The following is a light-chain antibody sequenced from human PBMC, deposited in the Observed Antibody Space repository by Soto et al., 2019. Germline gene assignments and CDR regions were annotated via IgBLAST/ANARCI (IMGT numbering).Light chain of an antibody. V-gene: IGLV2-14*01. CDR3: SSYTTITTVV. J-gene: IGLJ2*01. CDR1: SSDIGTYQY. CDR2: EVS. Sequence: QSVLTQPASVSGSPGQSITISCTGTSSDIGTYQYVSWFQHHPGKAPKLVIFEVSNRPSGISDRFSGFKSANTAYLTISGVQPEDEADYHCSSYTTITTVVFGGGTKLTVL.